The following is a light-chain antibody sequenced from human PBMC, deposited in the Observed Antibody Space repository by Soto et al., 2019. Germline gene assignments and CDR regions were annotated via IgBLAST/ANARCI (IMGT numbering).Light chain of an antibody. V-gene: IGKV3D-7*01. CDR2: GAS. Sequence: DIVMTQSPATLSLSPGERATLSCRASQSVSSSYLSWYQQKPGQAPRLLIYGASTRATGIPARFSGSGSGTEFTLTNSSLQPENFAVYYCQQYYHLPWTFGQGTKVEIK. J-gene: IGKJ1*01. CDR3: QQYYHLPWT. CDR1: QSVSSSY.